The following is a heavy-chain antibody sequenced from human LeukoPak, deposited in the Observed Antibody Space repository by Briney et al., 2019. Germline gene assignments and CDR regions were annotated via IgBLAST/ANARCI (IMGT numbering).Heavy chain of an antibody. CDR2: ISGSGGST. Sequence: GGSLRLSCAASGFTFSSYAMSWVRQAPGKGLEWVSAISGSGGSTYYADSAKGRFTISRDNSKNTLYLQMNSLRAEDTAVYYCATTSSGWVGYYFDYWGQGTLVTVSS. V-gene: IGHV3-23*01. CDR1: GFTFSSYA. D-gene: IGHD6-19*01. CDR3: ATTSSGWVGYYFDY. J-gene: IGHJ4*02.